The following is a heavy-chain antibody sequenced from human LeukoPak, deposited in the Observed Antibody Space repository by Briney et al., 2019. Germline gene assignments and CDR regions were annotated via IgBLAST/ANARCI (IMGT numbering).Heavy chain of an antibody. CDR2: INAGNGNT. CDR3: ARAGYCGGDCYSELDY. J-gene: IGHJ4*02. Sequence: ASVKVSCKASGYTFTIYAMHWVRQAPGQRLEWMGWINAGNGNTKYSQKFQGRVTITRDTSASTAYMELSSLRSEDTAVYYCARAGYCGGDCYSELDYWGQGTLVTVSS. CDR1: GYTFTIYA. D-gene: IGHD2-21*02. V-gene: IGHV1-3*01.